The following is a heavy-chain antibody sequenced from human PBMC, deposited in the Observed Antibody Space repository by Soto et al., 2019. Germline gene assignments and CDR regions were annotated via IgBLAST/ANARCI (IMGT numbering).Heavy chain of an antibody. V-gene: IGHV3-33*01. CDR1: GFSLSSCA. D-gene: IGHD6-19*01. J-gene: IGHJ3*01. Sequence: QVQLVESGGGLVQPGRSLRLSCAASGFSLSSCAMHWVRQAPGQGLEWVAMIWNDGTTTYYGDSVKGRFTFSRDTSGNTLYLQMNSLTVEDTAVYYCARDPPQSGWAFDLWGQGTVVTVSS. CDR2: IWNDGTTT. CDR3: ARDPPQSGWAFDL.